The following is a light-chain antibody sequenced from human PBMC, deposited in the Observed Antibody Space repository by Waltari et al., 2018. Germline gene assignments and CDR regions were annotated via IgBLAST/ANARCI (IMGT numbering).Light chain of an antibody. CDR1: SSNIGNNY. V-gene: IGLV1-51*01. CDR3: GAWDSSLSAVV. J-gene: IGLJ2*01. Sequence: QSVLTQPPSVSAAPGQKVTISCSGSSSNIGNNYVSWYQQLPGTAPKLLIHANDARPSGIPDRFSGSKSGTSGTLGISGLQPGDEADYYCGAWDSSLSAVVFGGGTKLTVL. CDR2: AND.